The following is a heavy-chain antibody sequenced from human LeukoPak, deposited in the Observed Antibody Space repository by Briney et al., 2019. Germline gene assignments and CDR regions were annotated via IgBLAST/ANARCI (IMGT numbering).Heavy chain of an antibody. Sequence: GGSLRLSCAASGFTFSSYAMQWVRQAPGKGRGWVAVISYDGSNTYYGDSGKSLFTLSRDHSQNTLYLQINSLRAENAAVYCCASDAEPHFDWLLIIGDALNIWGQGTMVTVSS. CDR3: ASDAEPHFDWLLIIGDALNI. CDR1: GFTFSSYA. CDR2: ISYDGSNT. D-gene: IGHD3-9*01. V-gene: IGHV3-30*04. J-gene: IGHJ3*02.